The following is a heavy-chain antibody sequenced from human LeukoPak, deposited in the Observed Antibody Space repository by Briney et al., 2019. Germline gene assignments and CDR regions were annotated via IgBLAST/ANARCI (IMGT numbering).Heavy chain of an antibody. CDR2: IKQDGSEK. J-gene: IGHJ4*02. CDR3: ARELYSSGWYMYYFDY. V-gene: IGHV3-7*01. D-gene: IGHD6-19*01. CDR1: GFTFSSYW. Sequence: GGSLRLSCAASGFTFSSYWMSWVRQAPGKGLEWVANIKQDGSEKYYVDSVKGRFTTSRDNAKNSLYLQMNSLKAEDTAVYYCARELYSSGWYMYYFDYWGQGTLVTVSS.